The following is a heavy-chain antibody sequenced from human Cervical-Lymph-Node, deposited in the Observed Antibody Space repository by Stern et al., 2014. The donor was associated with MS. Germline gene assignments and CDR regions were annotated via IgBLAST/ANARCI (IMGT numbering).Heavy chain of an antibody. D-gene: IGHD2-15*01. J-gene: IGHJ6*02. CDR3: TREDCSGGSCRGMDV. CDR2: IWYDGSRK. Sequence: VQLVESGGGVVQPGRSLRLSCAASRFSIGDYAMHWVRQAPGKGLEWVATIWYDGSRKWYGDSVQGRFSISRDNFKNTVYVQMNSLRAEDTAVYYCTREDCSGGSCRGMDVWGQGTTVTVSS. CDR1: RFSIGDYA. V-gene: IGHV3-30*04.